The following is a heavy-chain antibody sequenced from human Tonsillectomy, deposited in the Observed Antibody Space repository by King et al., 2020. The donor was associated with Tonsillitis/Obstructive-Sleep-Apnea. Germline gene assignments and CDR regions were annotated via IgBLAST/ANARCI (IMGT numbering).Heavy chain of an antibody. CDR3: AGGRGVVTHYVYDY. CDR2: IYPGDSDT. Sequence: VQLVESGAEVKKPGESLKISCKGSGSIFTSYWIGWVRQMPGKGLEWMGIIYPGDSDTRYSPSFQGHVTISADKSIITAYLQWSSLKASDTAMYYCAGGRGVVTHYVYDYWAQGTLVPFSS. CDR1: GSIFTSYW. V-gene: IGHV5-51*01. J-gene: IGHJ4*02. D-gene: IGHD3-16*01.